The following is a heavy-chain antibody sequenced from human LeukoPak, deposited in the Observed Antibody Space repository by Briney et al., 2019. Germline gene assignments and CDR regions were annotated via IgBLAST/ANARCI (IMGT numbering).Heavy chain of an antibody. CDR1: GGSIIRYY. D-gene: IGHD6-6*01. Sequence: LSLTCTVCGGSIIRYYWSWVGQAPGRGLAGVSGISWNSGSIGYADSVNGRFTLSRDNAKNSLYLQMNSLRAEDMALYYCARGIAARPGYYFDYWGQGTLVTVPS. CDR2: ISWNSGSI. J-gene: IGHJ4*02. V-gene: IGHV3-9*03. CDR3: ARGIAARPGYYFDY.